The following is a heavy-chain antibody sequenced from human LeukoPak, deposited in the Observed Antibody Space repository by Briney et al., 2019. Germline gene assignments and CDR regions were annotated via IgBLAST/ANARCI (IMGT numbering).Heavy chain of an antibody. CDR2: ISSSGSTI. CDR1: GFTFSDYY. J-gene: IGHJ4*02. D-gene: IGHD6-13*01. CDR3: ARVSSSWYYFDY. Sequence: GGSLRLSCAASGFTFSDYYMSWIRQAPGKGLEWVSYISSSGSTIYYADSVKGRFTISRDNAKNSLYLQMNGLRAEETAVYYCARVSSSWYYFDYWGQGTLVTVYS. V-gene: IGHV3-11*04.